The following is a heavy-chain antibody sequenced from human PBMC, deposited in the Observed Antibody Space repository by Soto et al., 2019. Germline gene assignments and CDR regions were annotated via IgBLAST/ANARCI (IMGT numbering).Heavy chain of an antibody. CDR3: ASNVDAPGFDP. J-gene: IGHJ5*02. D-gene: IGHD2-8*01. V-gene: IGHV1-46*01. CDR1: GYTFTSYY. Sequence: QVQLVQSGAEVKKPGASVKVSCKASGYTFTSYYMHWVRQAPGQGLEWMGIINPSGGSTSYAQKFPGIVTRTRETSTSTVDMELSSRGSEDTAGYYCASNVDAPGFDPWGQGTRVTVSS. CDR2: INPSGGST.